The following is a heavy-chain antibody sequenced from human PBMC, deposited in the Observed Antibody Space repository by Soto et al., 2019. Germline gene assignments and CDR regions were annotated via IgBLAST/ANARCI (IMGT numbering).Heavy chain of an antibody. CDR3: ARDSGGSINGYYYGVDV. CDR1: GGSISSYY. D-gene: IGHD2-15*01. CDR2: IYYSGST. J-gene: IGHJ6*02. V-gene: IGHV4-59*01. Sequence: SETLSLTCTVSGGSISSYYWSWIRQPPGKGLEWIGNIYYSGSTNYNPSLKSRVTMSVDTSKNRFSLKLTSVTAADAALYYCARDSGGSINGYYYGVDVWGQGTTVT.